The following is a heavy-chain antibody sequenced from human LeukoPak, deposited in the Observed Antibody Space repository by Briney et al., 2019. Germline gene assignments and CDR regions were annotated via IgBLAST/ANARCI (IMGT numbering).Heavy chain of an antibody. CDR2: ISSSGSTI. CDR1: GFTFSTYS. CDR3: ARELGAAGAIDY. V-gene: IGHV3-48*04. J-gene: IGHJ4*02. D-gene: IGHD6-13*01. Sequence: GGSLRLSCAASGFTFSTYSMNWVRQAPGKGLEWVSYISSSGSTIYYADSVKGRFTISRDNAKNSLYLQMNSLRAEDTAVYYCARELGAAGAIDYWGQGTLVTVSS.